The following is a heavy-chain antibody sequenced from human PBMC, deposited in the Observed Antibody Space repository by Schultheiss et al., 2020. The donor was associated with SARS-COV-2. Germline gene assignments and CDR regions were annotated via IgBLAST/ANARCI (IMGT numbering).Heavy chain of an antibody. CDR1: GGSISSGGYY. CDR2: IYHSGST. CDR3: ARAGSYDFWSGYSNYYYGMDV. D-gene: IGHD3-3*01. Sequence: SETLSLTCTVSGGSISSGGYYWSWIRQHPGKGLEWIGSIYHSGSTYYNPSLKSRVTISVDTSKNQFSLQLNSVTAADTAVYYCARAGSYDFWSGYSNYYYGMDVWGQGTTVTVSS. V-gene: IGHV4-39*07. J-gene: IGHJ6*02.